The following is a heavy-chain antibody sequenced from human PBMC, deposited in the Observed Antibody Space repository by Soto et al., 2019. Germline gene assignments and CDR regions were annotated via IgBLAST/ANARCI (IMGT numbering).Heavy chain of an antibody. V-gene: IGHV4-59*08. CDR3: WRHYIIAWYKVDV. CDR2: VYCGGGT. J-gene: IGHJ6*02. CDR1: GVTMSLYS. Sequence: PSESLSLTCAASGVTMSLYSRSWIRLPPGKGLEWIGDVYCGGGTNYNPALKGRVTMIVDTSENQSSLKLKSVTAADKAMYYCWRHYIIAWYKVDVWGQGTLVTVSS. D-gene: IGHD1-1*01.